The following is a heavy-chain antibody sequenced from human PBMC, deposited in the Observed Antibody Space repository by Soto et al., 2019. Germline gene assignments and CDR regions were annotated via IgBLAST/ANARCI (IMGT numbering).Heavy chain of an antibody. J-gene: IGHJ6*02. Sequence: SETLSLTCSVSGGSMRSYYWNWLRQPAGKGLEWIGHIYSRGDTNYNPSVKSRVTMSVDTSKNEFSLRLNSVTAADTAVYYCAGIGEDVYYGMDVWGQGTTVTVSS. CDR1: GGSMRSYY. V-gene: IGHV4-4*07. CDR3: AGIGEDVYYGMDV. CDR2: IYSRGDT. D-gene: IGHD2-21*01.